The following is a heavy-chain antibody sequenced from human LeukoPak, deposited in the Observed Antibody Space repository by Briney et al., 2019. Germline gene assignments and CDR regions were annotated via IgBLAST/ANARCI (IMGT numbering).Heavy chain of an antibody. D-gene: IGHD3-22*01. Sequence: GSSVKVSCKASGGTFSSYAVSWVRQAPGQGLEWMGGIIPIFGTANYAQKFQGRVTITTDESTSTAYMELSSLRSEDTAVYYCASHYDSSGYYWAWGQGTLVTVSS. V-gene: IGHV1-69*05. J-gene: IGHJ5*02. CDR2: IIPIFGTA. CDR3: ASHYDSSGYYWA. CDR1: GGTFSSYA.